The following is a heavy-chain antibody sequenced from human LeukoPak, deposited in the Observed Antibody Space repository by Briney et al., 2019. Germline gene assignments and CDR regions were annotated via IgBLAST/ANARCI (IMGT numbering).Heavy chain of an antibody. CDR1: GGSISTYF. CDR3: ARLDYADSKFAY. V-gene: IGHV4-4*07. Sequence: ASETLSLTCTVSGGSISTYFWSRIRQPAGKGLEWIGRIYTSETTNYNPSLKSRVSMSVDTSKNQFSLNLSSVTAADTAVYYCARLDYADSKFAYWGQGTLVTVSS. CDR2: IYTSETT. D-gene: IGHD4-17*01. J-gene: IGHJ4*02.